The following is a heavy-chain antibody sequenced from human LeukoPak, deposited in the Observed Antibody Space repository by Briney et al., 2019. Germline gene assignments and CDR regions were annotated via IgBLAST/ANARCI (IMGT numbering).Heavy chain of an antibody. Sequence: GGSLRLSRAASGFTFSSYAMHWVRQAPGKGLEWVAVISYDGSNKYYADSVKGRFTISRDNSKNTLYLQMNSLRAEDTAVYYCARVGVGALDYWGQGTLVTVSS. CDR2: ISYDGSNK. V-gene: IGHV3-30*04. CDR3: ARVGVGALDY. CDR1: GFTFSSYA. J-gene: IGHJ4*02. D-gene: IGHD1-26*01.